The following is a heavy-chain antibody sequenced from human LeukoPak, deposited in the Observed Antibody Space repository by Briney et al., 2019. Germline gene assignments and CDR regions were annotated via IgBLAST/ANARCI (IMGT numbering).Heavy chain of an antibody. V-gene: IGHV4-34*01. CDR3: ARGVRGSTSWNSYYNYFYLDV. CDR1: GGSFSGYY. CDR2: INYSGRT. J-gene: IGHJ6*03. Sequence: SETLSLTCAVYGGSFSGYYWSWVRQPPGKGLEWIGEINYSGRTNYYPSLTSRATLSIDTSKNQFSLKLSSVTVADTAVYYCARGVRGSTSWNSYYNYFYLDVWGKGTTVTVSS. D-gene: IGHD1-7*01.